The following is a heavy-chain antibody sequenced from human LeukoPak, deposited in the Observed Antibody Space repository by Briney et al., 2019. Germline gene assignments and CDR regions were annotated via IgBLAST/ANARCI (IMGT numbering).Heavy chain of an antibody. CDR1: GGSISSSSYY. CDR2: IYYSGST. Sequence: SETLSLTCTVSGGSISSSSYYWGWIRQPPGKGLEWIGSIYYSGSTYYNPSLKSRVTISVDTSKNQFSLKLSSVTAADTAVYYCARAEPYDILTGSFDYWGQGTLVTVSS. J-gene: IGHJ4*02. D-gene: IGHD3-9*01. V-gene: IGHV4-39*07. CDR3: ARAEPYDILTGSFDY.